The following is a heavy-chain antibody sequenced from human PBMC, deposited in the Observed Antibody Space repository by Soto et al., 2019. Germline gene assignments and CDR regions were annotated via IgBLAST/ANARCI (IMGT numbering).Heavy chain of an antibody. CDR2: ISYDESNK. Sequence: PGGSLRLSCAASGFTFSSYAMHWVRQAPGEGLEWVAVISYDESNKYYADSVKGRFTISRDNSKNTLYLQMNSLRAEDTAVYYCARDTGGMDVWGQGTTVTVSS. CDR3: ARDTGGMDV. CDR1: GFTFSSYA. J-gene: IGHJ6*02. V-gene: IGHV3-30-3*01.